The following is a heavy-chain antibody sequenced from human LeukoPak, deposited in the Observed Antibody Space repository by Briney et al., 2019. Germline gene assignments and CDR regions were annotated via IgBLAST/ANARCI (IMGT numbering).Heavy chain of an antibody. J-gene: IGHJ6*02. V-gene: IGHV1-69*04. CDR1: GGTFSSYA. Sequence: SVKVSCKASGGTFSSYAISWVRQAPGQGLEWMGRIIPILGIANYAQKFQGRVTITADKSTSTAYMELSSLRSEDTAVYYCARVGAGYCSGGSCSPAYYYYGMDVWGQGTTVTVSS. CDR2: IIPILGIA. D-gene: IGHD2-15*01. CDR3: ARVGAGYCSGGSCSPAYYYYGMDV.